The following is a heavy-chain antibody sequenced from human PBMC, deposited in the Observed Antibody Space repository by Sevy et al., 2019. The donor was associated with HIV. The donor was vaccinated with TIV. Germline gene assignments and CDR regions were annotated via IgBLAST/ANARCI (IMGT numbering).Heavy chain of an antibody. D-gene: IGHD6-19*01. Sequence: ASVKVSCKASGYTFTGYYMHWVRQAPGQGLEWMGWINPNSGGTNYAQKFQGRVTMTRETSISTADMELSRLRSDDTAVYYWARDRTMRSSGWKRGEYFQHWGQGTLVTVSS. J-gene: IGHJ1*01. CDR1: GYTFTGYY. CDR3: ARDRTMRSSGWKRGEYFQH. CDR2: INPNSGGT. V-gene: IGHV1-2*02.